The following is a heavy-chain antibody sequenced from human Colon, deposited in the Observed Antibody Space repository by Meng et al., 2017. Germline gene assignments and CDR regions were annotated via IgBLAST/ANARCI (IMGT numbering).Heavy chain of an antibody. D-gene: IGHD1-14*01. CDR1: GGPFTSGNF. Sequence: VQLQGSGPGLVAPSGTLSLTCTVSGGPFTSGNFWGWVRQTPGKGLEWIGEIYDYGRTNYNPSLMSRVTISIDKSKSQFSLDLSSVIAADTAVYYCCGGIAGTGRPLYFDYWGQGTLVTVSS. CDR2: IYDYGRT. J-gene: IGHJ4*02. V-gene: IGHV4-4*02. CDR3: CGGIAGTGRPLYFDY.